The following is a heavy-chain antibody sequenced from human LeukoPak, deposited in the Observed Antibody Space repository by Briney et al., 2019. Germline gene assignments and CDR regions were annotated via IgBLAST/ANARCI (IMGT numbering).Heavy chain of an antibody. D-gene: IGHD6-6*01. CDR3: ARDRLYSSSSEDY. CDR2: IYSGGST. Sequence: PGGSLRLSCAASGLTVSSTYMSWVRQAPGKGLEWVSVIYSGGSTYYADSVKGRFTISRDNSKNTLYLQMNSLRAEDTAVYYCARDRLYSSSSEDYWGQGTLVTVSP. V-gene: IGHV3-53*01. CDR1: GLTVSSTY. J-gene: IGHJ4*02.